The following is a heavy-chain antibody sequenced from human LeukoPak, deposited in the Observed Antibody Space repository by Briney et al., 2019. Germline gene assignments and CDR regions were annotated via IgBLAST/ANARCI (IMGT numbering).Heavy chain of an antibody. CDR3: ARDHYCSSTSCWHYYYYYMDV. Sequence: SETLSLTCTVSGGSISSYYWSWIRQPAGKGLEWIGRIYTSGSTNYNPSLKSRVTMSVDTSKNQFSLKLSSVTAADTAVYYCARDHYCSSTSCWHYYYYYMDVWGKGTTVTVSS. CDR2: IYTSGST. V-gene: IGHV4-4*07. CDR1: GGSISSYY. D-gene: IGHD2-2*01. J-gene: IGHJ6*03.